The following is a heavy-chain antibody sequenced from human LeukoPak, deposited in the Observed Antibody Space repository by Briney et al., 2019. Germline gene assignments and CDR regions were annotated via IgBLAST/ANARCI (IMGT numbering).Heavy chain of an antibody. D-gene: IGHD5-12*01. Sequence: SETLSLTCTVSGGSISSGSYYWSWIRQPAGKGLEWIGRIYTSGSTNYNPSLKSRVTISVDTSKNQFSLKLSSVTAADTAVYYCARDSSSYSGNGVDYWGQGTLVTVSS. V-gene: IGHV4-61*02. CDR1: GGSISSGSYY. J-gene: IGHJ4*02. CDR2: IYTSGST. CDR3: ARDSSSYSGNGVDY.